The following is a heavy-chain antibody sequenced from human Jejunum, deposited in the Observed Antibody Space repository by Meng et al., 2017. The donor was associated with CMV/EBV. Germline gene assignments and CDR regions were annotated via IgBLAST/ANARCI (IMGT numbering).Heavy chain of an antibody. CDR2: ISSSTNTM. Sequence: SCAPSGFSLGDYYRSWIRQAPGKGLEWLSYISSSTNTMDYAHSVKGRFSISRDNAKNSPYLQMNSLRAEDTAVYFCARDRFGRYFDLWGRGTLVTVSS. CDR1: GFSLGDYY. J-gene: IGHJ2*01. V-gene: IGHV3-11*01. D-gene: IGHD3-10*01. CDR3: ARDRFGRYFDL.